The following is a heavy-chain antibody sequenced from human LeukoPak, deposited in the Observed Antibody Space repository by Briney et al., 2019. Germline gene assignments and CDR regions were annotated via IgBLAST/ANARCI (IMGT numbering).Heavy chain of an antibody. J-gene: IGHJ4*02. V-gene: IGHV4-34*01. CDR2: INHSGST. CDR3: ARGQNYDSSGYYYGGFYYFDY. D-gene: IGHD3-22*01. Sequence: SETLSLTCAVYGGSFSGYCWSWIRQPPGKGLEWIGEINHSGSTNYNPSLKSRVTISVDTSKNQFSLKLSSVTAADTAVYYCARGQNYDSSGYYYGGFYYFDYWGQGTLVTVSS. CDR1: GGSFSGYC.